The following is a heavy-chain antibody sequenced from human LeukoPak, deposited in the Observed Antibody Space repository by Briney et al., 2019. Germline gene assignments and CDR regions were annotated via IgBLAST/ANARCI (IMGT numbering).Heavy chain of an antibody. D-gene: IGHD6-19*01. CDR2: IDYDGGSG. CDR3: TRNSGWYGLS. J-gene: IGHJ1*01. Sequence: GGSLRLSCTVSGFTLSSYEMSWIRQAPGKGLEWVSSIDYDGGSGHYANSVKGRFTIPRDNSNNTLFLHLNSLRGEDTAVYYCTRNSGWYGLSWGQGTLVTVSS. CDR1: GFTLSSYE. V-gene: IGHV3-23*01.